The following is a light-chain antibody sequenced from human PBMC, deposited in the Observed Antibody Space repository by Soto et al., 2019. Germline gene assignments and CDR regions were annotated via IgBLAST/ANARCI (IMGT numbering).Light chain of an antibody. V-gene: IGKV3-20*01. CDR3: QRYGSSPPFT. CDR1: QRVSSSY. J-gene: IGKJ2*01. Sequence: EIVLTQSPGTLSLSPGERATLSCRASQRVSSSYLAWYQQKPGQAPRLLIYGASSRATGIPERFSGSGSGTDFTLTISRLEPEDFAVYFCQRYGSSPPFTFGQGTKVEI. CDR2: GAS.